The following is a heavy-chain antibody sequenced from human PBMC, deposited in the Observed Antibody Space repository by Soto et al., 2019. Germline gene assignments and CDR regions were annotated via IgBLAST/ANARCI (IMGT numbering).Heavy chain of an antibody. Sequence: QVQLVQSGAEVKKPGASVKVSFKASGYTFTSYGISWVRQAPGQGLEWMGWIFAHNGNTNYAQKLQGRVTMTTDTSTSTAYMELRSLGSDDTAVYYCASGWFGEFVYYFDYWGQGTLVTVSS. J-gene: IGHJ4*02. CDR3: ASGWFGEFVYYFDY. V-gene: IGHV1-18*01. D-gene: IGHD3-10*01. CDR1: GYTFTSYG. CDR2: IFAHNGNT.